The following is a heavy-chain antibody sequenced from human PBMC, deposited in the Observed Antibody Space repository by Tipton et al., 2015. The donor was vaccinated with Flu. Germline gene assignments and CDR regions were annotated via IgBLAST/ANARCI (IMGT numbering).Heavy chain of an antibody. CDR2: IHTSGST. Sequence: TLSLTCSVSGGSISSGSYYWNWVRQPAGKGLEWIGRIHTSGSTDYNPSLKSRVTMSVDTSKNHFSLNLRSVTAADTAVYYCARDLGIGWFYFDYWGQGSLVIVSS. CDR3: ARDLGIGWFYFDY. J-gene: IGHJ4*02. V-gene: IGHV4-61*02. D-gene: IGHD6-19*01. CDR1: GGSISSGSYY.